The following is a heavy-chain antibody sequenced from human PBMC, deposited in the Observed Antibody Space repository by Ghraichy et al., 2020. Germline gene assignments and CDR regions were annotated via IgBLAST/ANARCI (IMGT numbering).Heavy chain of an antibody. D-gene: IGHD2-8*01. Sequence: SETLSLTCTVSGGSISSSSYYWGWIRQPPGKGLEWIGSIYYSGSTYYNPSLKSRVTISVDTSKNQFSLKLSSVTAADTAVYYCARRMLMDVWGQGTTVTVSS. J-gene: IGHJ6*02. CDR2: IYYSGST. V-gene: IGHV4-39*01. CDR1: GGSISSSSYY. CDR3: ARRMLMDV.